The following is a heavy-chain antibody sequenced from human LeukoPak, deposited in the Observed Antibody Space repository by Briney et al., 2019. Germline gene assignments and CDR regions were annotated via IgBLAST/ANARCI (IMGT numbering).Heavy chain of an antibody. J-gene: IGHJ6*02. CDR2: IKQDGSEK. CDR3: ARDLGAIFYYYGMDV. Sequence: GGSLRPSCAASGFTFSSYWMSWVRQAPGKGLEWVANIKQDGSEKYYVDSVKGRFTISRDNAKNSLYLQMNSLRAEDTAVYYCARDLGAIFYYYGMDVWGQGTTVTVSS. CDR1: GFTFSSYW. D-gene: IGHD1-26*01. V-gene: IGHV3-7*01.